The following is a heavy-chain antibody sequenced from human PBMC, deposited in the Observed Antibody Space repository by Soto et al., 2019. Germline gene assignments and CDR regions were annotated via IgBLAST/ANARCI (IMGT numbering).Heavy chain of an antibody. V-gene: IGHV1-18*01. Sequence: QVQLVQSGAEVKKPGASVKVSCKASGYTFTSYGVNWVRQAPGQGLEWMGWIRSYNNSTNYAQKLHGRVTMTTDTSTNTAYMELRSLRSDDTAVYYCARHGNGDDYWGQGTLVTVSS. CDR3: ARHGNGDDY. D-gene: IGHD2-8*01. J-gene: IGHJ4*02. CDR2: IRSYNNST. CDR1: GYTFTSYG.